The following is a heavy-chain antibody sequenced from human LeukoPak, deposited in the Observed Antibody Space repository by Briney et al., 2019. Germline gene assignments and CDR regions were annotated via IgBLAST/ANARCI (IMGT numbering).Heavy chain of an antibody. Sequence: SQTLSLTCAISGDSVSSNSATWHWLRQSPSRGLECLGRTYYRSKWHNDYAVSVKSRITFTPDTSKNQCSLQLNSVITEDTAVYYCVRVIATTGYFDYWGQGTLVTVSS. CDR1: GDSVSSNSAT. V-gene: IGHV6-1*01. D-gene: IGHD6-13*01. CDR2: TYYRSKWHN. CDR3: VRVIATTGYFDY. J-gene: IGHJ4*02.